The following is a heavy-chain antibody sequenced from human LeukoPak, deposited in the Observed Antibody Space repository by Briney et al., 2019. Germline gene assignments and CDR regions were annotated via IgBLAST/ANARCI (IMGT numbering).Heavy chain of an antibody. CDR1: GFTFSSYA. V-gene: IGHV3-23*01. J-gene: IGHJ4*02. Sequence: GGSLRLSCSASGFTFSSYAMSWVRQAPGKGLEWVSAISGSGCSTYYADSVKGRFTISRDNSKNTLYLQMNSLRAEDTAAYYCDARTGQAAGTNPDYWGQGTLVTVSS. D-gene: IGHD6-13*01. CDR2: ISGSGCST. CDR3: DARTGQAAGTNPDY.